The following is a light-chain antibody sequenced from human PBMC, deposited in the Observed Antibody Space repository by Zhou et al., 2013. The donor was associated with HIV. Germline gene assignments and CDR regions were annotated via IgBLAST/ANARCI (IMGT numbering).Light chain of an antibody. CDR3: QLYDTVGT. CDR1: QNIYTY. CDR2: AAS. V-gene: IGKV1-39*01. J-gene: IGKJ1*01. Sequence: DIQMTQSPSSLPASVGDRVIITCRASQNIYTYVNWYQQRPGKPPKLLIFAASDLPDGVPSRFSGSGSGTDFTLTISSLQPDDAATYYCQLYDTVGTFGPGTKVEIK.